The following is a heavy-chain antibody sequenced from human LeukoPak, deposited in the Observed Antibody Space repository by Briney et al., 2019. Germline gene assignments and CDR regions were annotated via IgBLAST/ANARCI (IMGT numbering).Heavy chain of an antibody. CDR2: IIPIFGTA. CDR3: ARTLHSDYGRYYYYYYMDV. Sequence: SVKVSCRASGGTFSSYAISWVRQAPGQGLEWMGGIIPIFGTANYAQKFQGRVTITTDESTSTAYMELSSLRSEDTAVYYCARTLHSDYGRYYYYYYMDVWGKGTTVTVSS. D-gene: IGHD4-17*01. V-gene: IGHV1-69*05. J-gene: IGHJ6*03. CDR1: GGTFSSYA.